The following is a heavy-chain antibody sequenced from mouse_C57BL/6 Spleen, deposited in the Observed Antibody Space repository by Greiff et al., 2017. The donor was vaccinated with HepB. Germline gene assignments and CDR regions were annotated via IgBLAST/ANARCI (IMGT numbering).Heavy chain of an antibody. CDR1: GFSFNTYA. Sequence: EVKLVESGGGLVQPKGSLKLSCAASGFSFNTYAMNWVRQAPGKGLEWVARIRSKSNNYATYYADSVKDRFTISRDDSESMLYLQMNNLKTEDTAMYYCVRSSSYSYAMDYWGQGTSVTVSS. D-gene: IGHD1-1*01. J-gene: IGHJ4*01. CDR3: VRSSSYSYAMDY. CDR2: IRSKSNNYAT. V-gene: IGHV10-1*01.